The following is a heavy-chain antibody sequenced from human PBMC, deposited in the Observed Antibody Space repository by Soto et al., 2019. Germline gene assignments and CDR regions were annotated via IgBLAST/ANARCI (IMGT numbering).Heavy chain of an antibody. D-gene: IGHD3-10*01. Sequence: EAQLVESGGGLVQAGRSLRLSCVASGFTFDDYAIHWVRQAPGKGLEWVSGISWNGAATGYADSVKGRFTISRDIAKNSLYLQMSSLRTEDTAIYYCANLPLYGSGFDCWGQGTLVTVSS. CDR2: ISWNGAAT. CDR3: ANLPLYGSGFDC. CDR1: GFTFDDYA. V-gene: IGHV3-9*01. J-gene: IGHJ4*02.